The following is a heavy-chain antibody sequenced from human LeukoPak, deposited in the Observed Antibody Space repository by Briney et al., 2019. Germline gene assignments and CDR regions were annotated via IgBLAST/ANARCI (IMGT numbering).Heavy chain of an antibody. D-gene: IGHD2-8*01. CDR2: ISDTSNYI. CDR3: ANGAFRLYYIDV. J-gene: IGHJ6*03. V-gene: IGHV3-21*01. CDR1: GFTFISYS. Sequence: GGSLRLSCAASGFTFISYSMNWVRQAPGKGLEWVSSISDTSNYIFYADSVKGRFTISRDNAKNSLSLQMSSLRAEDTAVYYCANGAFRLYYIDVWGKGTTVTVSS.